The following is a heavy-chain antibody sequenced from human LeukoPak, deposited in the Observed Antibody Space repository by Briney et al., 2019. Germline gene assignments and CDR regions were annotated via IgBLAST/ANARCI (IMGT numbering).Heavy chain of an antibody. CDR1: GGSISSYD. Sequence: SETLSLTCTVSGGSISSYDWSWIRQPPGKGLEWIGYMYYSGSSNYNPSVKSRVTISVDMSKNQFSLRLSSVTAADPAVYYCARGRHDGSGRGPYFDYWGQGTLVTX. D-gene: IGHD3-10*01. CDR2: MYYSGSS. J-gene: IGHJ4*02. CDR3: ARGRHDGSGRGPYFDY. V-gene: IGHV4-59*01.